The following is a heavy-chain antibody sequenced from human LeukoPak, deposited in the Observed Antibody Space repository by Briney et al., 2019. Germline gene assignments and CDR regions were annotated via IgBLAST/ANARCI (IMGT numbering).Heavy chain of an antibody. CDR3: ARDPGYCSSTSCYSYYFDC. CDR1: GFTFTSYS. D-gene: IGHD2-2*01. V-gene: IGHV3-21*01. J-gene: IGHJ4*02. Sequence: PGGSLRLSCAASGFTFTSYSMNWVRQAPGKGLEWVSSITNSSRYIYYADSVKGRFTISRDNAKNSLYLQMNSLRAEDTAVYYCARDPGYCSSTSCYSYYFDCWGQGTLVTVSS. CDR2: ITNSSRYI.